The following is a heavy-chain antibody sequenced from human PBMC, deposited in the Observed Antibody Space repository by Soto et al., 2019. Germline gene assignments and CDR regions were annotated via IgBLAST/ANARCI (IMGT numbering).Heavy chain of an antibody. J-gene: IGHJ4*02. CDR3: ARDSPEYYDYIWDPMGIDY. D-gene: IGHD3-16*01. V-gene: IGHV3-48*01. CDR2: ISSSSSTI. CDR1: GFTFSSYS. Sequence: EVQLVESGGGLVQPGGSLRLSCAASGFTFSSYSMNWVRQAPGKGLEWVSYISSSSSTIYYADSVKGRFTISRDNAKNSLYLQMNSLRAEDTAVYYCARDSPEYYDYIWDPMGIDYWGQGTLVTVSS.